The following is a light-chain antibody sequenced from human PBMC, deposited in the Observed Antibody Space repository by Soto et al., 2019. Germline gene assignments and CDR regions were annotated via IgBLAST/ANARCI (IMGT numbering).Light chain of an antibody. CDR1: SSDLGAYDY. CDR2: EVT. CDR3: AAWDSSLGVVV. V-gene: IGLV2-14*01. J-gene: IGLJ2*01. Sequence: QSALTQPASVSGSPGQSITIACTGTSSDLGAYDYVSWYQQHPGKAPKLMIYEVTNRPSGVSDRFSGSKSGNTASLTISGLQAEDEADYYCAAWDSSLGVVVFGGGTKLTVL.